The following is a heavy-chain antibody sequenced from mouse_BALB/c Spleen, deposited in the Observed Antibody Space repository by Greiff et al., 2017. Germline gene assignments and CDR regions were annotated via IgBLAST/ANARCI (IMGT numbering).Heavy chain of an antibody. J-gene: IGHJ3*01. CDR2: ISDGGSYT. V-gene: IGHV5-4*02. CDR3: ARDQEPPITTATAWFAY. D-gene: IGHD1-2*01. CDR1: GFTFSDYY. Sequence: EVMLVESGGGLVKPGGSLKLSCAASGFTFSDYYMYWVRQTPEKRLEWVATISDGGSYTYYPDSVKGRFTISRDNAKNNLYLQMSSLKSEDTAMYYCARDQEPPITTATAWFAYWGQGTLVTVSA.